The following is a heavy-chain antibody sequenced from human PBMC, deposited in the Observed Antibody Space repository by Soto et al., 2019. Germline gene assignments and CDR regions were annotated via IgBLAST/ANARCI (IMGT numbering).Heavy chain of an antibody. CDR3: AKEGEPSSGWANFDY. D-gene: IGHD6-19*01. CDR2: ISGSGIST. V-gene: IGHV3-23*01. J-gene: IGHJ4*02. Sequence: EVQLLESGGGLVQPGGSLRLSFAASGFTFSSYAMSWVRQAPGKGLEWVSAISGSGISTYFADSVKGRFTISRDNSKNTLYLQMNSLRAEDTAVYYCAKEGEPSSGWANFDYWGQGTLVTVSS. CDR1: GFTFSSYA.